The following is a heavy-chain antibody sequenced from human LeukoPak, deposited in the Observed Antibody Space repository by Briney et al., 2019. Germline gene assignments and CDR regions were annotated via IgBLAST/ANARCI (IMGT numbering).Heavy chain of an antibody. V-gene: IGHV4-61*02. CDR1: GGSISSGGYY. Sequence: PSQTLSLTCTVSGGSISSGGYYWSWIRQPAGKGLEWIGRIYTSGSTNYNPSLKSRVTISVDTSKNQFSLKLSSVTAADTAVYYCARDRYYGSGSYLWFDPWGQGTLVTVSS. CDR2: IYTSGST. D-gene: IGHD3-10*01. CDR3: ARDRYYGSGSYLWFDP. J-gene: IGHJ5*02.